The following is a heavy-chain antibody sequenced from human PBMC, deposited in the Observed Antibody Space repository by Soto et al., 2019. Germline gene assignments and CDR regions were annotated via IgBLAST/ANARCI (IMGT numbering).Heavy chain of an antibody. V-gene: IGHV4-34*01. CDR1: GGSFSGYY. D-gene: IGHD2-8*02. CDR3: ARDKITGLFDY. J-gene: IGHJ4*02. Sequence: PSETLSLTCAVYGGSFSGYYWTRIRQPPGTGLEWIGEINHSGSTNYNPSLKSRVTISVDTSKNQFSLKLTSVTAADTAVYYCARDKITGLFDYWGQGTLVT. CDR2: INHSGST.